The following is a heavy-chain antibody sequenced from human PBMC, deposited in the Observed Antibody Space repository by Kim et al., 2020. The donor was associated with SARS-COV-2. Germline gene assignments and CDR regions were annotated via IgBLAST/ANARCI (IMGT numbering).Heavy chain of an antibody. CDR1: GFTFGDYA. V-gene: IGHV3-49*03. J-gene: IGHJ4*02. D-gene: IGHD5-18*01. Sequence: GGSLRLSCTASGFTFGDYAMSWFRQAPGKGLEWVGFIRSKAYGGTTEYAASVKGRFTISRDDSKSIAYLQMNSLKTEDTAVYYCTRDRRGYSYGYLDYWGQGTLVTVSS. CDR2: IRSKAYGGTT. CDR3: TRDRRGYSYGYLDY.